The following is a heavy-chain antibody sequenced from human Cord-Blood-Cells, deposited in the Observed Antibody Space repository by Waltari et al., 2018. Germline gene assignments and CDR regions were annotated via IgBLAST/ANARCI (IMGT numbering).Heavy chain of an antibody. J-gene: IGHJ5*02. CDR2: IYYSGST. D-gene: IGHD3-22*01. CDR1: GGSISSSSYY. CDR3: ARQTAYYYDSSGYYFDWFDP. Sequence: QLQLQESGPGLVKPSETLSLTCTVSGGSISSSSYYRGWIRQPPGKGLEWIGSIYYSGSTYYNPSLKSRVTISVDTSKNQFSLKLSSVTAADTAVYYCARQTAYYYDSSGYYFDWFDPWGQGTLVTVSS. V-gene: IGHV4-39*01.